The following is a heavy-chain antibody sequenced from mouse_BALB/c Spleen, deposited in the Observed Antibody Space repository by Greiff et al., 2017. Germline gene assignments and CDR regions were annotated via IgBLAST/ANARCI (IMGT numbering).Heavy chain of an antibody. J-gene: IGHJ4*01. CDR2: ISYSGST. Sequence: EVMLVESGPGLVKPSQSLSLTCTVTGYSITSDYAWNWIRQFPGNKLEWMGYISYSGSTSYNPSLKSRISITRDTSKNQFFLQLNSVTTEDTATYYCARPIYYDYDGQGYAMDYWGQGTSVTVSS. D-gene: IGHD2-4*01. V-gene: IGHV3-2*02. CDR1: GYSITSDYA. CDR3: ARPIYYDYDGQGYAMDY.